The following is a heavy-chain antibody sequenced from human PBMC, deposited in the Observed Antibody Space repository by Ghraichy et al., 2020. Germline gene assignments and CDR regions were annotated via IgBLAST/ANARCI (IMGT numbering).Heavy chain of an antibody. CDR1: GFIFSSYN. D-gene: IGHD6-13*01. J-gene: IGHJ4*02. CDR2: ISSSSSPI. CDR3: ARRQQSTARASDY. V-gene: IGHV3-48*01. Sequence: GESLNISCAASGFIFSSYNMNWVRQAPGKGLEWVSYISSSSSPIYYADSVKGRFTISRDNAKNSLYLQMNSLRAEDTAVYYCARRQQSTARASDYWGQGTLVTVSS.